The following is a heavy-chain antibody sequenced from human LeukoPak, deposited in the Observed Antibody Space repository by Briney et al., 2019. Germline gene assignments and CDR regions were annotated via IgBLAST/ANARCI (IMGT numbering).Heavy chain of an antibody. CDR3: ARGLESSGWYGMDV. V-gene: IGHV1-46*01. D-gene: IGHD6-19*01. J-gene: IGHJ6*02. CDR2: INTSAATT. CDR1: GYSFSRYY. Sequence: ASVTVSCKTSGYSFSRYYIHWVRQAPGQGLEWVGIINTSAATTRYGQKLKGRVTATRDTSTSTVYMEMSSLKSEDTAVYYCARGLESSGWYGMDVWGQGTTIIVSS.